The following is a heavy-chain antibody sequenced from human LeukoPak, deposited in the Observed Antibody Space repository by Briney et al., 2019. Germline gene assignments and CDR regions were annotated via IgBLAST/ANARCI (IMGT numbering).Heavy chain of an antibody. D-gene: IGHD6-13*01. CDR3: ARRPIRRSSSWLLYYYYGMDV. V-gene: IGHV4-34*01. Sequence: SETLSLTCAVYGGSFSGYYWSWIRQPPGKGLEWIGEINHSGSTNYNPSLKSRVTISVDTSKNQFSLKLSSVTAADTAVYYCARRPIRRSSSWLLYYYYGMDVWGQGTTVTVSS. CDR1: GGSFSGYY. CDR2: INHSGST. J-gene: IGHJ6*02.